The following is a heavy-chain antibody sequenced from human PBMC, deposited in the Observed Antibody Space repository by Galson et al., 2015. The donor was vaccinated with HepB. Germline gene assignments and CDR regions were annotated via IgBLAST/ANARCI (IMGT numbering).Heavy chain of an antibody. V-gene: IGHV1-69*13. D-gene: IGHD3-22*01. CDR1: GGTFSSYA. Sequence: SVKVSCKASGGTFSSYAISWVRQAPGQGLEWMGGIIPIFGTANYAQKFQGRVTITADESTSTAYMELSSLRSEDTAVYYCASEGYYYDSSGYPSDYYGMDVWGQGTTVTVSS. CDR2: IIPIFGTA. J-gene: IGHJ6*02. CDR3: ASEGYYYDSSGYPSDYYGMDV.